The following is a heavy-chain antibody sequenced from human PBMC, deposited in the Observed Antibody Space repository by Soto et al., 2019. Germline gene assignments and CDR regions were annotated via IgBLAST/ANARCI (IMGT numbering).Heavy chain of an antibody. Sequence: KSSETLSLTCTVTGDSISSRSYYWGWIRQPPGKGLEWIGSIYYSGSTYNNPSIRSRVSMSIDTSKDQFSLKLKSVTAADTALYFCARQRTSVVTQAYFDVWGQVAMGTFSS. CDR2: IYYSGST. J-gene: IGHJ4*02. D-gene: IGHD2-21*02. V-gene: IGHV4-39*01. CDR3: ARQRTSVVTQAYFDV. CDR1: GDSISSRSYY.